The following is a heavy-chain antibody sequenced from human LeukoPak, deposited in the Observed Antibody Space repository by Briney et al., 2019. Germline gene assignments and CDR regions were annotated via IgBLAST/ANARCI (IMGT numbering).Heavy chain of an antibody. D-gene: IGHD3-22*01. CDR2: ISGSGGST. J-gene: IGHJ4*02. CDR3: AKDRYYDNSGDHYESEY. V-gene: IGHV3-23*01. Sequence: GGSLRLSCAASGFTFSSYAMSWVRQAPGKELEWVSAISGSGGSTYYADSVKGRFTISRDNSKNTLYLQMNSLGAEDTAVYYCAKDRYYDNSGDHYESEYWGQGTLVTVSS. CDR1: GFTFSSYA.